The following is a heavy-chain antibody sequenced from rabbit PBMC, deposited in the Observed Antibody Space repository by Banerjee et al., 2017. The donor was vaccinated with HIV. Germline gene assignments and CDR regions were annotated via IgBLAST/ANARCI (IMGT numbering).Heavy chain of an antibody. CDR3: ARETWGVTGNYGL. CDR1: GFSFSSSYW. V-gene: IGHV1S45*01. Sequence: QEQLEESGGDLVKPEGSLTLTCTASGFSFSSSYWICWVRQAPGKGLEWVACLYAGSSGATAYATWAKGRFTISKTSSTTVTLQMTSLTAADTATYFCARETWGVTGNYGLWGQGTLVTVS. D-gene: IGHD7-1*01. CDR2: LYAGSSGAT. J-gene: IGHJ6*01.